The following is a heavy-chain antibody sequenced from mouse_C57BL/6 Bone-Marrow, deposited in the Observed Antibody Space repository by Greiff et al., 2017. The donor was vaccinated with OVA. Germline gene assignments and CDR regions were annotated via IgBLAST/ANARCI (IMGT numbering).Heavy chain of an antibody. CDR3: TRYYYGSSYDY. CDR1: GYTFTSYW. Sequence: EVQLVESGTVLVRPGASVKMSCKTSGYTFTSYWMHWVKQRPGQGLEWIGAIYPGHSDTSYNQQFKGKAKLTAVTSASTAYMELSSLTYEASAVYYCTRYYYGSSYDYWGQGTTLTVSA. V-gene: IGHV1-5*01. J-gene: IGHJ2*01. D-gene: IGHD1-1*01. CDR2: IYPGHSDT.